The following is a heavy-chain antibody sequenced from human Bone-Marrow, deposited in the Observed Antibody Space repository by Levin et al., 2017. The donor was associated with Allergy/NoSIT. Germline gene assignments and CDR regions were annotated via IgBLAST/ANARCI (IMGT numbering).Heavy chain of an antibody. J-gene: IGHJ6*02. D-gene: IGHD1/OR15-1a*01. CDR2: ISSYNGKT. CDR3: TREPRWEQSPDFGMDV. Sequence: ASVKVSCKASGYTFTDHGFSWVRQVRGQGLEWMGWISSYNGKTHYAQKFQGRVVMTTDKSTKTSYMELKNLRFDDTAMYYCTREPRWEQSPDFGMDVWGQGTTVTVS. CDR1: GYTFTDHG. V-gene: IGHV1-18*01.